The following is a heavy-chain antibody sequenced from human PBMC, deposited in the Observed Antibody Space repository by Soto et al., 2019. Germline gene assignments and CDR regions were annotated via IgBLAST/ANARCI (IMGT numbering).Heavy chain of an antibody. J-gene: IGHJ4*02. Sequence: PGGSLRLSCVGSGFIFSNNCMHWVCQTPGKGLEWVAFMSYDGSDTFYADSVKGRFTISRDNSKNTLFLHMSNLRAEDTAMYYCTIVRVADSALDHWGQGTLVTVSS. D-gene: IGHD3-10*02. CDR1: GFIFSNNC. V-gene: IGHV3-30*02. CDR3: TIVRVADSALDH. CDR2: MSYDGSDT.